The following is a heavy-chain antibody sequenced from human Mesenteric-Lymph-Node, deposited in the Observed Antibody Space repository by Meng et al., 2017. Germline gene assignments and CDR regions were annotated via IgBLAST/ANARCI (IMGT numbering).Heavy chain of an antibody. CDR2: IYPGDFDT. V-gene: IGHV5-51*01. D-gene: IGHD2-21*01. Sequence: GESLKISCKGLGYSFTTYWIGWVRQMPGRGLEWMGVIYPGDFDTRYSPSFQGQVTISVDNSITTAYLQWSRLKASDTAMYYCARFGGASFSVHYFDYWGQGTLVTVSS. CDR3: ARFGGASFSVHYFDY. CDR1: GYSFTTYW. J-gene: IGHJ4*02.